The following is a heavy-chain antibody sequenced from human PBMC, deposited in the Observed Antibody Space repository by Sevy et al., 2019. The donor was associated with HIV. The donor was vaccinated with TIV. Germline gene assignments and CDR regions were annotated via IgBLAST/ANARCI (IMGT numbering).Heavy chain of an antibody. V-gene: IGHV1-2*02. CDR3: ARGGFVYDYYLDS. Sequence: ASVKVSCKASGYTFIGQYVHWVRQAPGQGLEWMGWINPNTGGTRYAKKFQGRVTLARDTSISTAYMDLTRLTSDDTGVYYCARGGFVYDYYLDSWGQGTLVTVSS. CDR2: INPNTGGT. CDR1: GYTFIGQY. J-gene: IGHJ4*02. D-gene: IGHD5-12*01.